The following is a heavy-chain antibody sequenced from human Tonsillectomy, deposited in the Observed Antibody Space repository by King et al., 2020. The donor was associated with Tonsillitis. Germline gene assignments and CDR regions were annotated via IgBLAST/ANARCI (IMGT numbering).Heavy chain of an antibody. V-gene: IGHV1-69*01. J-gene: IGHJ6*02. D-gene: IGHD1-1*01. CDR1: GGTFSSYA. CDR2: IIPIFGTA. CDR3: AFRLEPNPYYYYGMDV. Sequence: VQLVESGAEVKKPGSSVKVSCKASGGTFSSYAISWVRQAPGQGLEWMGGIIPIFGTANYAQKFQGRVTITADESTSTAYMELSSLRSEDTAVYYCAFRLEPNPYYYYGMDVWGQGTTVTVSS.